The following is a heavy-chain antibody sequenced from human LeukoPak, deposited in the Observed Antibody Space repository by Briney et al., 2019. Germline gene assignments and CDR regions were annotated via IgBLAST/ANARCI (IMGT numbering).Heavy chain of an antibody. CDR3: ARDCSGGSCLAPFQH. CDR1: GFTFSSYS. D-gene: IGHD2-15*01. CDR2: ISSSSSYI. Sequence: GGSLRLSCAASGFTFSSYSMNWVRQAPGKGLEWVSSISSSSSYIYYADSVKGRFTISRDNAKNSLYLQMNSLRAEDTAVYYCARDCSGGSCLAPFQHWGQGTLVTVSS. V-gene: IGHV3-21*01. J-gene: IGHJ1*01.